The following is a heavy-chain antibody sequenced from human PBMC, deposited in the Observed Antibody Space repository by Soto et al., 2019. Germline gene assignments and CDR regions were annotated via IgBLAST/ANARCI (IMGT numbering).Heavy chain of an antibody. Sequence: PSETLSLTCTVSGGSISSSSYYWGWIRQPPGKGLEWIGSIYYSGSTYYNPSLKSRVTISVDTSKNQFSLKLSSVTAADTAVYYCARAVLRFLEWSHGPQNSWFDPWGQGTLVTVSS. CDR3: ARAVLRFLEWSHGPQNSWFDP. CDR2: IYYSGST. J-gene: IGHJ5*02. D-gene: IGHD3-3*01. CDR1: GGSISSSSYY. V-gene: IGHV4-39*01.